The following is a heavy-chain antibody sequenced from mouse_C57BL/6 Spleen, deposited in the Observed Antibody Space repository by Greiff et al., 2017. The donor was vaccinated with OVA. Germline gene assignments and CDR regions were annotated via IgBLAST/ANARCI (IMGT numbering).Heavy chain of an antibody. CDR2: IYPSDSET. CDR3: ARSPGYGSSYGYAMDY. CDR1: GYTFTSYW. V-gene: IGHV1-61*01. Sequence: QVQLQQPGAELVRPGSSVKLSCKASGYTFTSYWMDWVKQRPGQGLEWIGNIYPSDSETHYNQKFKDKATLTVDKSSSTAYMQLSSLTSEDSAVYYCARSPGYGSSYGYAMDYWGQGTSVTVSS. D-gene: IGHD1-1*01. J-gene: IGHJ4*01.